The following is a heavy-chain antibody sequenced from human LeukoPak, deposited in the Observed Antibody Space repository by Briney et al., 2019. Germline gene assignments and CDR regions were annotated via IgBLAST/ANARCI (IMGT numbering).Heavy chain of an antibody. CDR3: ARDWDVDTAMVTVDY. V-gene: IGHV3-48*01. CDR1: GFPFSSYS. D-gene: IGHD5-18*01. J-gene: IGHJ4*02. Sequence: GGSLRLSCAGSGFPFSSYSMSWVRHAPGKGLEWVSYISGSGKTIYYADSVKGRFTISRDNTKNSLYLQMNSLGAEDTAVYYCARDWDVDTAMVTVDYWGQGTLVTVSS. CDR2: ISGSGKTI.